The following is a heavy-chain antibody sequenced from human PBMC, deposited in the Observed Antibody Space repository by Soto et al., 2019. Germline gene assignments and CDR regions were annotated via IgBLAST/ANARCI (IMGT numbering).Heavy chain of an antibody. V-gene: IGHV1-69*12. CDR2: VIPVFRTP. CDR3: ASVEVAGRGDY. CDR1: GGTFSTYA. D-gene: IGHD6-19*01. J-gene: IGHJ4*02. Sequence: QVHLVQSGAEVKKPGSSVKVSCKASGGTFSTYAITWVRQAPGQGVEWMGGVIPVFRTPNYAQKFRGRVTITADESTSTVYMELSSLISEDTAVYYCASVEVAGRGDYWGQGTQVSVSS.